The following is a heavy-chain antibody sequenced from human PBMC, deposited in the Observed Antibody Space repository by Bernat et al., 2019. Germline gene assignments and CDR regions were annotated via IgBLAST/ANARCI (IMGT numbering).Heavy chain of an antibody. CDR1: GYTFTSYD. J-gene: IGHJ5*02. D-gene: IGHD3-16*02. CDR3: AREGVYVWGSYRPNSNWFDP. Sequence: QVQLVQSGAEVKKPGASVKVSCKASGYTFTSYDINWVRQATGQGLEWMGWMNPNNGNTNYAQKLQGRVTMTTDTSTSTAYMELRSLRSDDTAVYYCAREGVYVWGSYRPNSNWFDPWGQGTLVTVSS. V-gene: IGHV1-18*01. CDR2: MNPNNGNT.